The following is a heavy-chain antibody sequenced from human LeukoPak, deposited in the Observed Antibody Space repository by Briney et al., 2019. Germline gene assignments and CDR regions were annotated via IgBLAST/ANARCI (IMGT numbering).Heavy chain of an antibody. V-gene: IGHV4-59*01. D-gene: IGHD6-19*01. CDR1: GGSISSYY. J-gene: IGHJ6*02. CDR3: AGSSRGGMDV. CDR2: IYYSGST. Sequence: SETLSPTCTVSGGSISSYYWSWIRQPPGKGLEWIGYIYYSGSTNYNPSLKSRVTISVDTSKSQFSLKLSSVTAADTAVYYCAGSSRGGMDVWGQGTTVTVSS.